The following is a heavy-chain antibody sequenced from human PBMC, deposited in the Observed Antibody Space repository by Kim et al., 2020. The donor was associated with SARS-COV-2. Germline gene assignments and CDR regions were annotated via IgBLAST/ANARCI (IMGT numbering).Heavy chain of an antibody. CDR2: T. J-gene: IGHJ4*02. CDR3: ARLGILRAFDY. D-gene: IGHD1-20*01. V-gene: IGHV1-3*01. Sequence: TKYSQKFQGRVTINRDTAASTAYKELSSLRSEDTAVYYCARLGILRAFDYWGQGTLVTVSS.